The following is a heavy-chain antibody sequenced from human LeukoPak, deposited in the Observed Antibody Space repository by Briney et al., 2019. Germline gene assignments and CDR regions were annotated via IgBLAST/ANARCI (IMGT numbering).Heavy chain of an antibody. CDR3: ARDHCSSTSCYPVVDI. J-gene: IGHJ3*02. D-gene: IGHD2-2*01. CDR2: IYYSGST. Sequence: SETLSLTCTVSGGSISSYYWSWIRQPPGKGLEWIGCIYYSGSTNYNPSLKSRVTIPVDTSKNQFSLKLSSVTAADTAVYYCARDHCSSTSCYPVVDIWGQGTMVTVSS. CDR1: GGSISSYY. V-gene: IGHV4-59*01.